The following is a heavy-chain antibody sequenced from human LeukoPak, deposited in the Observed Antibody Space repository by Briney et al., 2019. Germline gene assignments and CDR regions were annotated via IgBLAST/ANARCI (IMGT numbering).Heavy chain of an antibody. Sequence: SVKVSCKASGGTFSSYAISWVRQAPGQGLEWMGGIIPIFGTANYAQKFQGRVTITADESTSTAYMELSSLRSEDTAVYYCAREAVAGRSVFDYWGQGTLVTVSS. CDR1: GGTFSSYA. J-gene: IGHJ4*02. D-gene: IGHD6-19*01. V-gene: IGHV1-69*13. CDR2: IIPIFGTA. CDR3: AREAVAGRSVFDY.